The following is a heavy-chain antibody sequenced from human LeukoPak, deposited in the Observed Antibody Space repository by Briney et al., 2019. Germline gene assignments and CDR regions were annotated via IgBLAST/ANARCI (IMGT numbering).Heavy chain of an antibody. V-gene: IGHV4-34*01. J-gene: IGHJ3*02. D-gene: IGHD1-26*01. CDR3: ARGRWELLLRAFDI. Sequence: PSETLSLTCAVYGGSFSGYYWSWIRQPPGKGLEWIGEINHSGSTNYNPSLKSRVTISVDTSKNQFSLKLSSVTAADTAVYYCARGRWELLLRAFDIWGQGTMVTVSS. CDR1: GGSFSGYY. CDR2: INHSGST.